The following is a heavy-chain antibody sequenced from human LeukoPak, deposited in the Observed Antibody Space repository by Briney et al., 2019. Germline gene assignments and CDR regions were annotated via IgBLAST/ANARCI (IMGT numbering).Heavy chain of an antibody. CDR3: ARDLPLYCSGGSCYSGIQH. D-gene: IGHD2-15*01. J-gene: IGHJ1*01. CDR2: IIPIFGTA. Sequence: APVKVSCKASGGTFSSYAISWVRQAPGQGLEWMGRIIPIFGTANYAQKFQVRVTITTDESTSTAYMELSSLRSEDTAVYYCARDLPLYCSGGSCYSGIQHWGQGTLVTVSS. V-gene: IGHV1-69*05. CDR1: GGTFSSYA.